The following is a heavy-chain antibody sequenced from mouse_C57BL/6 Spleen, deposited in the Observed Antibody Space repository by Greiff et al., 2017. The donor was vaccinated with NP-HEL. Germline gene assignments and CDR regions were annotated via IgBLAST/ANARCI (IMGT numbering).Heavy chain of an antibody. Sequence: EVMLVESGGGLVKPGGSLKLSCAASGFTFSSYAMSWVRQTPEKRLEWVATISDGGSYTYYPDNVKGRFTISRDNAKNNLYLQMSHLKSEDTAMYYCARDRGNYHYYAMDYWGQGTSVTVSS. V-gene: IGHV5-4*01. CDR2: ISDGGSYT. CDR1: GFTFSSYA. CDR3: ARDRGNYHYYAMDY. D-gene: IGHD2-1*01. J-gene: IGHJ4*01.